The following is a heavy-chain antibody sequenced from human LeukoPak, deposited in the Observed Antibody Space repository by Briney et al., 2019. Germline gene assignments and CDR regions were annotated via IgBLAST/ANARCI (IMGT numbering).Heavy chain of an antibody. Sequence: ASVKVSCKASGYTFTSYDINWVRQATGQGLAWMGWMNPNSGNTGYAQKFQGRATMTRNTSISTAYMELSSLRSEDTAVYYCARGVPHINFDYWGQGTLVTVSS. D-gene: IGHD2-21*01. CDR3: ARGVPHINFDY. CDR2: MNPNSGNT. CDR1: GYTFTSYD. V-gene: IGHV1-8*01. J-gene: IGHJ4*02.